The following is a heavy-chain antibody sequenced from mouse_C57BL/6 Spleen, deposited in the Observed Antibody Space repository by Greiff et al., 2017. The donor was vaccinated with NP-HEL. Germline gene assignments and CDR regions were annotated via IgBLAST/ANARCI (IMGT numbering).Heavy chain of an antibody. CDR3: ARRGTVVAYYAMDY. Sequence: EVMLVESGGGLVKPGGSLKLSCAASGFTFSSYAMSWVRQTPEKRLEWVATISDGGSYTYYPDNVKGRFTISRDNAKNNLYLQMSHLKSEDTAMYYCARRGTVVAYYAMDYWGQGTSVTVSS. CDR1: GFTFSSYA. V-gene: IGHV5-4*03. J-gene: IGHJ4*01. CDR2: ISDGGSYT. D-gene: IGHD1-1*01.